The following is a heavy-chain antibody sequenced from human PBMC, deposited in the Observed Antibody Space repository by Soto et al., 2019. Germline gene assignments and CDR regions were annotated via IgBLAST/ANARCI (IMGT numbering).Heavy chain of an antibody. Sequence: ASETLSLTCTVSCGSIISYYWSWIRQPPGKGLEWIGYIYYSGSTNYNPSLKSRVTISVDTSKNQFSLKLSSVTAADTAVYYCARGFFVRRITIFGVAPNWFDPWGQGTLVTVSS. CDR1: CGSIISYY. CDR2: IYYSGST. J-gene: IGHJ5*02. D-gene: IGHD3-3*01. CDR3: ARGFFVRRITIFGVAPNWFDP. V-gene: IGHV4-59*01.